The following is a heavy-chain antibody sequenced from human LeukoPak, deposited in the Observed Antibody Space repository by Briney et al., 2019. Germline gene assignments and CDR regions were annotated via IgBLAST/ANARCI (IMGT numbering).Heavy chain of an antibody. CDR2: IYPGDSDT. CDR1: GYSFTSYC. Sequence: GESLKISCKGSGYSFTSYCIGGVRQMPGKGLEWMGIIYPGDSDTRYSPSFQGQVTISADKSISTAYLQWSSLKASDTAMYYCARGPYYYDSSGYFSDYWGQGTLVTVSS. D-gene: IGHD3-22*01. CDR3: ARGPYYYDSSGYFSDY. V-gene: IGHV5-51*01. J-gene: IGHJ4*02.